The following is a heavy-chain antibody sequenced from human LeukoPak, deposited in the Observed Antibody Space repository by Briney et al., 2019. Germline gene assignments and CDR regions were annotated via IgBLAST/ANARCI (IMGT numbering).Heavy chain of an antibody. D-gene: IGHD3-10*01. Sequence: GASVNVSCKASGYTFTGYYMHWVRQAPGQGLEWMGWINPNSGGTNYAQKFQGRVTMTRDTSISTAYMELSRLRSDDTAVYYCARDPDYYGSGSYYYFDYWGQGTLVTVSS. CDR3: ARDPDYYGSGSYYYFDY. V-gene: IGHV1-2*02. CDR1: GYTFTGYY. J-gene: IGHJ4*02. CDR2: INPNSGGT.